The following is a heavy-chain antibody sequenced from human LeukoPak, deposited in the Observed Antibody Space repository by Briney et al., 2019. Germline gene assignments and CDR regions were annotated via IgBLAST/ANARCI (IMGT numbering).Heavy chain of an antibody. CDR3: TRSGLTGRGNGMDV. Sequence: GGSLRLPCAAFDLTVTYNHMNWVRQVPGKGLEWVAIISSGGNTHYADSVQGRFIISRDSSKDTLYLQMNSLRAEDTAMYYCTRSGLTGRGNGMDVWGQGTTVIVSS. J-gene: IGHJ6*02. V-gene: IGHV3-53*01. CDR1: DLTVTYNH. D-gene: IGHD3-10*01. CDR2: ISSGGNT.